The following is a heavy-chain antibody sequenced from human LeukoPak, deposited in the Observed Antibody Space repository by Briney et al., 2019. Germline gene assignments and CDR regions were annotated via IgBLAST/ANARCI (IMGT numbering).Heavy chain of an antibody. Sequence: SETLSLTGAVYGGSCSGYYWTWIRQPAGERLPWIGRMAVNVRTNYNPSLKSRLTMSVNTSQNQFSLRLTSVTAADTAFYYCARGDYDYLSGTYSFDLWGQGIRVTVSS. D-gene: IGHD3-16*01. CDR3: ARGDYDYLSGTYSFDL. CDR1: GGSCSGYY. V-gene: IGHV4-34*10. CDR2: MAVNVRT. J-gene: IGHJ5*02.